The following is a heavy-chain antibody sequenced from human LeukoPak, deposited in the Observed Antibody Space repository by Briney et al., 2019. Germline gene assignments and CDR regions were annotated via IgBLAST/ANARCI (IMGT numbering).Heavy chain of an antibody. Sequence: PSETLSLTCTVSGGSISSGGYSWSWIRQHPGKGLEWIGYIYYSGSTYYNPSLKSRVTISVDTSKNQFSLKLSSVTAADTAVYYCARELYGDYVFDYWGQGTLVTVSS. CDR1: GGSISSGGYS. J-gene: IGHJ4*02. D-gene: IGHD4-17*01. CDR3: ARELYGDYVFDY. V-gene: IGHV4-31*03. CDR2: IYYSGST.